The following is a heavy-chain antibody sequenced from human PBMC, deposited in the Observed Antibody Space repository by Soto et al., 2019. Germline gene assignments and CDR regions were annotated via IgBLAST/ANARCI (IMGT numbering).Heavy chain of an antibody. CDR1: GFTFSSYS. V-gene: IGHV3-21*01. Sequence: EVQLVESGGGLVKPGGSLRLSCAASGFTFSSYSMNWVRQAPGKGLEWVSSISSSSSYIYYADSVKGRFTISRDNAKNSLYLQMKCLRAEDTAVYYCAIGLIVVCFDYWGQGTLVTVSS. CDR2: ISSSSSYI. J-gene: IGHJ4*02. CDR3: AIGLIVVCFDY. D-gene: IGHD3-22*01.